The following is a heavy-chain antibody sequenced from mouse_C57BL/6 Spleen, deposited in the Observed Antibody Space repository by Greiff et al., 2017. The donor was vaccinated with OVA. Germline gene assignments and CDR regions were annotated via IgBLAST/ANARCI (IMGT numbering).Heavy chain of an antibody. J-gene: IGHJ4*01. Sequence: EVKVVESGEGLVKPGGSLKLSCAASGFTFSSYAMSWVRQTPEKRLEWVAYISSGGDYIYYADTVKGRFTISRDNARNTLYLQMSSLKSEDTAMYYCTREISGGAMDYWGQGTSVTVSS. CDR3: TREISGGAMDY. CDR2: ISSGGDYI. CDR1: GFTFSSYA. V-gene: IGHV5-9-1*02.